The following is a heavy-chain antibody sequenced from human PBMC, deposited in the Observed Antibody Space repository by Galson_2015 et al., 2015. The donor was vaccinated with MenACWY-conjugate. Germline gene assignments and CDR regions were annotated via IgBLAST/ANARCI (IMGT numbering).Heavy chain of an antibody. CDR2: IKPDGSEK. V-gene: IGHV3-7*03. D-gene: IGHD6-19*01. J-gene: IGHJ4*02. Sequence: SLRLSCAASGFSFNIYWMTWVRQAPGKGLEWVANIKPDGSEKYSVDSVKGRFTISRDNTKNSLYLQMNSLRAEDTAVYYCARDRGGPVAGERGPANYWGQGALVTVSS. CDR1: GFSFNIYW. CDR3: ARDRGGPVAGERGPANY.